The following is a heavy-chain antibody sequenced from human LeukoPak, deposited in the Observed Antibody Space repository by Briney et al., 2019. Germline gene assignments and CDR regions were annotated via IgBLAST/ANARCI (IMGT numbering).Heavy chain of an antibody. V-gene: IGHV3-11*04. D-gene: IGHD3-22*01. CDR2: ISSRGDTI. CDR3: ARDLGQYYDTSDNWFDP. CDR1: GFTFSDYY. J-gene: IGHJ5*02. Sequence: GGSLRLPCAASGFTFSDYYMSWIRQAPGKGLEWVSYISSRGDTIYYTDSVKGRFTISRDNAKNTLNLQMNSLRAEDTAVYYCARDLGQYYDTSDNWFDPWGQGTLVTVSS.